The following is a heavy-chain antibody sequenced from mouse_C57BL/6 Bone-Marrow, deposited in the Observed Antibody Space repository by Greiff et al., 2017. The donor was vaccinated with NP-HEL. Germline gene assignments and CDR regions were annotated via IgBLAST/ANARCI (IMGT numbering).Heavy chain of an antibody. CDR1: GYTFTDYN. CDR3: ARRVDGYPWYFDV. D-gene: IGHD2-3*01. CDR2: INPNNGGT. J-gene: IGHJ1*03. Sequence: EVQLQQSGPELVKPGASVKIPCKASGYTFTDYNMDWVKQSHGKSLEWIGDINPNNGGTIYNQKFKGQATLTVDKSSSTAYMELRSLTSEDTAVYYCARRVDGYPWYFDVWGTGTTVTVSS. V-gene: IGHV1-18*01.